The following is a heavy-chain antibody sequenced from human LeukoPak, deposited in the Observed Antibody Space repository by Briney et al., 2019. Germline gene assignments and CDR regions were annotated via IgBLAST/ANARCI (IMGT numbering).Heavy chain of an antibody. Sequence: PSETLSLTCAVSGGSISSGGYSWSWIRQPPGKGLEWIGYIYYSGSTNYNPSLKSRVTISVDTSKNQFSLKLSSVTAADTAVYYCARDRSSWRFDYWGQGTLVTVSS. CDR1: GGSISSGGYS. D-gene: IGHD6-13*01. CDR3: ARDRSSWRFDY. J-gene: IGHJ4*02. CDR2: IYYSGST. V-gene: IGHV4-61*08.